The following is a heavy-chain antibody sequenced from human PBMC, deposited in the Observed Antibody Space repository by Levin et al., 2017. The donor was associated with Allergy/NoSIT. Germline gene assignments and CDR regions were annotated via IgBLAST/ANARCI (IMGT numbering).Heavy chain of an antibody. V-gene: IGHV3-23*01. Sequence: PGGSLRLSCAASGLIFSNSPLTWVRQAPGKGLEWVSSISGSGANIYHADSVKGRFTISRDNSKNTLFLQMDSLRAEDTAVYYCAKIIESAGTGYWGQGTLVTVSS. CDR2: ISGSGANI. CDR1: GLIFSNSP. CDR3: AKIIESAGTGY. J-gene: IGHJ4*02. D-gene: IGHD6-13*01.